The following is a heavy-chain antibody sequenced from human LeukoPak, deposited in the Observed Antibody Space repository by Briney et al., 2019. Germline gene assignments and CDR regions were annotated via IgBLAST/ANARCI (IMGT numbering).Heavy chain of an antibody. D-gene: IGHD3-16*01. J-gene: IGHJ4*02. CDR1: GYTFTGYY. Sequence: ASVKVSCKASGYTFTGYYMHWVRQAPGQGLEWMGIINPSGGSTSYAQKFQGRVTMTRDMSTSTVYMELSSLRSEDTAVYYCARPDSFGGGGFDYWGQGTLVTVSS. CDR3: ARPDSFGGGGFDY. V-gene: IGHV1-46*01. CDR2: INPSGGST.